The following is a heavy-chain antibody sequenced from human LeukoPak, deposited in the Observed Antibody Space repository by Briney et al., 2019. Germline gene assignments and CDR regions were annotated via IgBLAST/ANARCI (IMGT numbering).Heavy chain of an antibody. CDR1: GFTFSRYW. CDR3: ARVKYYDFWSGNDAFDI. CDR2: IKQDGSEK. D-gene: IGHD3-3*01. J-gene: IGHJ3*02. Sequence: PGRSLRLSCAASGFTFSRYWMSWVRQAPGKGLEWVANIKQDGSEKYYVDSVKGRFTISRDNATYSLYLQMNSLRAEDTAVYYCARVKYYDFWSGNDAFDIWGQGTMVTVSS. V-gene: IGHV3-7*01.